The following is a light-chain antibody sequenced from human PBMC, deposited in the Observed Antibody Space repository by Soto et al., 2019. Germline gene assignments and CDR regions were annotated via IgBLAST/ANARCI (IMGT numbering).Light chain of an antibody. CDR3: QQYNNWPGT. Sequence: EIVITQSPATLSITPGERATLSCRASQSVSSNLAWYQQKPGQAPRLLIYGASTRATGIPARFSGSGSGTEFTLTISSLQSEDFAVYCCQQYNNWPGTFGQGTK. CDR1: QSVSSN. J-gene: IGKJ1*01. CDR2: GAS. V-gene: IGKV3-15*01.